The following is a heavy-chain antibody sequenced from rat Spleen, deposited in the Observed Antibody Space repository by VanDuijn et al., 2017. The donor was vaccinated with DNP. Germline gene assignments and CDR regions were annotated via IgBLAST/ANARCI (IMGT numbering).Heavy chain of an antibody. V-gene: IGHV5-7*01. CDR1: GFTFSDYY. D-gene: IGHD3-1*01. Sequence: EVKLVESGGGLVQPGRSLKLSCAGSGFTFSDYYMAWVRQTPTKGLDWVASISSDGSHTYYRDSVKGRFTISRDNAKSTLDLQMDSLRSEDTATYYCVRRGGKGLFSKWGQGTLVTVSS. J-gene: IGHJ3*01. CDR2: ISSDGSHT. CDR3: VRRGGKGLFSK.